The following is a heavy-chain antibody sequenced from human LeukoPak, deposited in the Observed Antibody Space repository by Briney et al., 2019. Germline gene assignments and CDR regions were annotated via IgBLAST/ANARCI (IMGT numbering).Heavy chain of an antibody. CDR3: ATDAASTFWRDQRGGV. Sequence: ASVKVSCKVSGYTLTELSMHWVRQAPGKGLEWMGGFDPEDGETIYAQKFQGRVTMTEDTSTDTAYMELSSLRSEDTAVYYCATDAASTFWRDQRGGVWGKGTTVTVSS. J-gene: IGHJ6*04. V-gene: IGHV1-24*01. CDR1: GYTLTELS. D-gene: IGHD3-3*01. CDR2: FDPEDGET.